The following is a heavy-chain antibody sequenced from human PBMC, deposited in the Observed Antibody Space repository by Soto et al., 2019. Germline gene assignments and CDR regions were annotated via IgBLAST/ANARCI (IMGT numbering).Heavy chain of an antibody. CDR2: TYYRSKWYN. Sequence: SQTLSLTCAISGDSVSSNSAAWNWIRQSPSRGLEWLGRTYYRSKWYNDYAVSVKSRITINPDTSKNQFSLQLSSVTPADTAVYYCARGPYVSGSSYNQFDYWGQGNLVTVSS. V-gene: IGHV6-1*01. CDR3: ARGPYVSGSSYNQFDY. CDR1: GDSVSSNSAA. J-gene: IGHJ4*02. D-gene: IGHD3-10*01.